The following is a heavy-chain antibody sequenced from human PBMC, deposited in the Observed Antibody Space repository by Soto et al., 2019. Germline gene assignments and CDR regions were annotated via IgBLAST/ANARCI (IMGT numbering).Heavy chain of an antibody. CDR2: INHSGST. J-gene: IGHJ4*02. CDR3: AITQWLRRFDY. CDR1: GGSFIGYY. D-gene: IGHD5-12*01. V-gene: IGHV4-34*01. Sequence: SETLSLTCAVYGGSFIGYYWSWILQPPGKGLEWIGEINHSGSTNYNPSLKSRVTISVDTSKNQFSLKLSSVTAADTAVYYCAITQWLRRFDYWGQGTLVTVSS.